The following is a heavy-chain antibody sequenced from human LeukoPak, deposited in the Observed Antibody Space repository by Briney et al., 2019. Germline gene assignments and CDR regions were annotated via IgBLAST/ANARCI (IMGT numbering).Heavy chain of an antibody. CDR1: GGSIRSYY. CDR3: ARVYYSNSYDYWYFDL. J-gene: IGHJ2*01. D-gene: IGHD6-13*01. V-gene: IGHV4-59*01. Sequence: SETLSLTCTVSGGSIRSYYWSWIRQPPGKGLEWIAYIYYSGSTNYNPSLKSRVTISVDTSKNQFSLKLSSVTAADTAVYYCARVYYSNSYDYWYFDLWGRGTLVTASS. CDR2: IYYSGST.